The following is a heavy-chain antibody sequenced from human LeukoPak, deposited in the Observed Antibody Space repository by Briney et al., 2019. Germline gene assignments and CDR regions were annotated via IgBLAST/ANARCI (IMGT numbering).Heavy chain of an antibody. V-gene: IGHV4-39*07. J-gene: IGHJ3*02. CDR2: IYYSEIT. D-gene: IGHD3-22*01. CDR1: GGSISSSSYY. CDR3: ARGNYYDSRTYYRAFDI. Sequence: SETLSLTYTVSGGSISSSSYYWAWVRQPPGKGLEWFGRIYYSEITYYDPSLKSRVTISVDTSKNQFSLKLISVTAAYTAVYYCARGNYYDSRTYYRAFDIWGQGTMVTVSS.